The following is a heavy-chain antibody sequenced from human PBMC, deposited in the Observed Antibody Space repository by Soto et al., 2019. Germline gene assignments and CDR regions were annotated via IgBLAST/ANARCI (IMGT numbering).Heavy chain of an antibody. CDR3: AKEGGSWSYAQTLSDAFDI. Sequence: QVQLVESGGGVVQPGRSLRLSCAASGFTFSSYGMHWVRQAPGKGLEWVAVISYDGSNKYYADSVKGRFTISRDNSKNTLYLQMNSLRAEDTAVYYCAKEGGSWSYAQTLSDAFDIWGQGTMVTVSS. D-gene: IGHD3-10*01. CDR1: GFTFSSYG. J-gene: IGHJ3*02. V-gene: IGHV3-30*18. CDR2: ISYDGSNK.